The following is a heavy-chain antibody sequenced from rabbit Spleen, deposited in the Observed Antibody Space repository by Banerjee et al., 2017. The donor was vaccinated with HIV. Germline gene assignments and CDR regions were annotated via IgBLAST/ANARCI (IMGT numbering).Heavy chain of an antibody. Sequence: EEFGGDLVKPGASLTLTCTASGFSFSSSYYMCWVRQDPGKGLEWIACIAGGTSAFTYSATWAKGRFTCSKTSSTTVTLQMTSLTAADTATYFCARDAGSSFSSYGMDLWGQGTLVTVS. J-gene: IGHJ6*01. V-gene: IGHV1S40*01. D-gene: IGHD8-1*01. CDR1: GFSFSSSYY. CDR2: IAGGTSAFT. CDR3: ARDAGSSFSSYGMDL.